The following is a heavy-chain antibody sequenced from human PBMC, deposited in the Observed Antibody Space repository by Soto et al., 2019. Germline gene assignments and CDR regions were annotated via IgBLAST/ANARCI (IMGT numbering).Heavy chain of an antibody. CDR2: VHHSWGS. CDR3: ARQGLGPLHGLVDV. D-gene: IGHD6-6*01. Sequence: SATLPVTCSGSGGFFTSDYWVWFRQPPGKEMEWIGYVHHSWGSAYNPSLQSRVAISLDTSKSQFSLKLTSVTATDTALYYCARQGLGPLHGLVDVWGQGTTVS. V-gene: IGHV4-59*08. J-gene: IGHJ6*02. CDR1: GGFFTSDY.